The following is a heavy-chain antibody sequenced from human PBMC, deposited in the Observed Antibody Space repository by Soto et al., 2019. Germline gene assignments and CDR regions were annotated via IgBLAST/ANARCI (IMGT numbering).Heavy chain of an antibody. Sequence: WGSMRLSCSSSRFPFSIYSLNWVRQIPGKGLEWVSSISSSSSYIYYADSVKGRFIISRDNSKNTLDLQMNTLRAEDTAVYYCAGVFYGGNSVNNYWGQGTPVTGSS. J-gene: IGHJ4*02. CDR1: RFPFSIYS. CDR2: ISSSSSYI. V-gene: IGHV3-21*01. CDR3: AGVFYGGNSVNNY. D-gene: IGHD4-17*01.